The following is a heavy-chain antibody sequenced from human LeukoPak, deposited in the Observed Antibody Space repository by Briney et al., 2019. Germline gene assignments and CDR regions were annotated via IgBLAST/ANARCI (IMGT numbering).Heavy chain of an antibody. Sequence: NTSETLSLTCAFYGGSFSAYYWSWIRQSPRKGLEWIGEINHGGSTNYNPSLKSRVTISVDTSKNQFSLNLSSVTAADTAVYHCARMSPGMAAAGTFRFWFDPWGQGTRVTVSS. J-gene: IGHJ5*02. CDR3: ARMSPGMAAAGTFRFWFDP. V-gene: IGHV4-34*01. CDR1: GGSFSAYY. D-gene: IGHD6-13*01. CDR2: INHGGST.